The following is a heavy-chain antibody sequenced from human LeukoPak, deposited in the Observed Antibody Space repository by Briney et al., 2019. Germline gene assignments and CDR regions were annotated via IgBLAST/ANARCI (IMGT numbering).Heavy chain of an antibody. V-gene: IGHV3-11*06. Sequence: GGSLRLSCAASGFIFSDYYMSWIRQAPGKRLEWVSYISSSSSYTKYADSVKGRFTISRDNAKNSLYLQMNSLRAEDTAVYYCARGGYYDAFDIWGQGTMVTVSS. J-gene: IGHJ3*02. CDR3: ARGGYYDAFDI. CDR1: GFIFSDYY. CDR2: ISSSSSYT. D-gene: IGHD1-26*01.